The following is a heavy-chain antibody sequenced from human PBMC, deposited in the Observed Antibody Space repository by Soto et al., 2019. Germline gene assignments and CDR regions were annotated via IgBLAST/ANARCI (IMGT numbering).Heavy chain of an antibody. CDR2: IYWNDDK. CDR1: GFSLSTSGVG. CDR3: AHYRLITIFGVVPPNNRWFDP. V-gene: IGHV2-5*01. D-gene: IGHD3-3*01. Sequence: VSGPTLVNPTQTLTLTCTFSGFSLSTSGVGVGWIRQPPGKALEWLALIYWNDDKRYSPSLKSRLTITKDTSKNQVVLTMTNMDPVDTATYYCAHYRLITIFGVVPPNNRWFDPWGQGTLVTVSS. J-gene: IGHJ5*02.